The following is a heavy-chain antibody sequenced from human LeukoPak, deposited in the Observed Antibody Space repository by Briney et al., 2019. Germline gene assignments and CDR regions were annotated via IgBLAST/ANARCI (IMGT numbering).Heavy chain of an antibody. Sequence: PSETLSLTCTVSGSSISSYYWSWIRQPPGKGQEWIGYIYYSGSTNYNPSLKSRVTISVDTSKNQFSLKLSSVTAADTAVYYCARGSIFGVVIGEIDYWGQGTLITVSS. J-gene: IGHJ4*02. V-gene: IGHV4-59*01. CDR3: ARGSIFGVVIGEIDY. CDR1: GSSISSYY. CDR2: IYYSGST. D-gene: IGHD3-3*01.